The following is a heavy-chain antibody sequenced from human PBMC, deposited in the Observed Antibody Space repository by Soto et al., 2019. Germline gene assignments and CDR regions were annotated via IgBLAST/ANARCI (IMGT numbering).Heavy chain of an antibody. CDR1: GYTFTSYY. J-gene: IGHJ4*02. D-gene: IGHD5-12*01. Sequence: QVQLVQSGAEVKKPGASVKVSCKASGYTFTSYYMHWVRQAPGQGLEWMGIINPSGGRTSYAQKFHGKVTMTRDTSTSTVYMERSSLRSEDTAVYYCARDSYSGCESPLGYWGQGTLVTVSS. CDR3: ARDSYSGCESPLGY. CDR2: INPSGGRT. V-gene: IGHV1-46*03.